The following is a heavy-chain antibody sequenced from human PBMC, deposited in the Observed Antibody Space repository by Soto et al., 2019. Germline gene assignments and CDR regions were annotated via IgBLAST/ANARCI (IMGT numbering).Heavy chain of an antibody. D-gene: IGHD3-10*01. CDR3: ARCRREFENAGPVDD. CDR2: IYYSGST. V-gene: IGHV4-31*03. Sequence: SETLSLTCTVSGGSISSGGYYWNWIRQHPGKGLEWIGYIYYSGSTYYNPSLKSRVTMSVDTSKNQFSLKLNSVTAADTAVYYCARCRREFENAGPVDDWCQGTLGNV. CDR1: GGSISSGGYY. J-gene: IGHJ4*02.